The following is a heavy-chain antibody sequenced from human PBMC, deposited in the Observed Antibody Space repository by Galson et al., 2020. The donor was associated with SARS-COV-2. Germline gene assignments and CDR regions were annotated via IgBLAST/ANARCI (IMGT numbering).Heavy chain of an antibody. D-gene: IGHD1-26*01. CDR1: GLTLATYG. CDR2: ISGSGANT. Sequence: GGSLRLSCAGSGLTLATYGMSWVRQAPGKGLEWVSGISGSGANTYYADSVKGRFTVSRDNSKNTLYLQMNSLRVEDTAVYYCAKGLWVGASGNFDYWGQGTLVTVSS. V-gene: IGHV3-23*01. CDR3: AKGLWVGASGNFDY. J-gene: IGHJ4*02.